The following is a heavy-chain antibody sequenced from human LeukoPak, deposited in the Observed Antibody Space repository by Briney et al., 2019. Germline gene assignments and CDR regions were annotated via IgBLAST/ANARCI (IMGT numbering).Heavy chain of an antibody. CDR1: GFTLSRYS. Sequence: PGGSLTLFCAASGFTLSRYSVNWARRAPEKGLEWVSSISSSGTYIYYADSVKGRFTISRDTAKNSLYLQMNSLRAEDTAVYYCARDNYGGYAFDIWGQGTMVTVSS. J-gene: IGHJ3*02. CDR3: ARDNYGGYAFDI. CDR2: ISSSGTYI. D-gene: IGHD4/OR15-4a*01. V-gene: IGHV3-21*01.